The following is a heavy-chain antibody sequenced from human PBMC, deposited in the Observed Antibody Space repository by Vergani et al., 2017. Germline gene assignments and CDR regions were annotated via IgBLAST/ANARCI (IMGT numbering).Heavy chain of an antibody. D-gene: IGHD3-3*01. J-gene: IGHJ3*02. CDR1: GFTFSSYA. V-gene: IGHV3-23*01. CDR3: AKGLYYDFWIGYRAFDI. Sequence: EVQLLESGGGLVQPGGSLRLSCAASGFTFSSYAMSWVRQAPGKGLEWVSAISGSGGSTYYADSVKGRFTISRDNSTNTLYLQMNSLRAEDTAVYYCAKGLYYDFWIGYRAFDIWGQGTMVTVSS. CDR2: ISGSGGST.